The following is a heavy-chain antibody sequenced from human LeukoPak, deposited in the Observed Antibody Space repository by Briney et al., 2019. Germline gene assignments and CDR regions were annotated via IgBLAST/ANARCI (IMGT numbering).Heavy chain of an antibody. CDR1: GYTFTSYG. CDR3: ASCTGYSSGWYGESGYYYYYMDV. V-gene: IGHV1-18*01. J-gene: IGHJ6*03. CDR2: ISAYNGNT. D-gene: IGHD6-19*01. Sequence: ASVKVSCKASGYTFTSYGISWVRQAPGQGLEWMGWISAYNGNTNYAQKLQGRVTMTTDTSTSTANMELRSLRSDDTAVYYCASCTGYSSGWYGESGYYYYYMDVWGKGTTVTVSS.